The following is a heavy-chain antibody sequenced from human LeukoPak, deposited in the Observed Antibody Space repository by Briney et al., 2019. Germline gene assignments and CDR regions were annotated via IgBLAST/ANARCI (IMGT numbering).Heavy chain of an antibody. D-gene: IGHD3-10*02. CDR2: INRSGST. V-gene: IGHV4-34*01. CDR1: GGSFSGYY. J-gene: IGHJ6*03. CDR3: ARRSMFYYYYYMDV. Sequence: SETLSLTCAVYGGSFSGYYWSWIRQPPGKGLEWIGEINRSGSTNYNPSLKSRVTISVDTSKNQFSLKLSSVTAADTAVYYCARRSMFYYYYYMDVWGKGTTVTVS.